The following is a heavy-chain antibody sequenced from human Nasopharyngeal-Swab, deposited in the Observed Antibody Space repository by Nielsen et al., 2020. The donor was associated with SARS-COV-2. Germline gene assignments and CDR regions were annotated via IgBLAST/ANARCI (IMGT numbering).Heavy chain of an antibody. J-gene: IGHJ4*02. CDR1: GYSFTTYW. CDR3: ARSYDSSSYPDY. CDR2: IYPGDSDT. D-gene: IGHD3-22*01. Sequence: GGSLRLSCKGSGYSFTTYWIGWVRQMPGKGLEWMGTIYPGDSDTRYSPSMQGQVTISADKSISAAYLQWSSLKASDTAMYYCARSYDSSSYPDYWGQGTLVTVSS. V-gene: IGHV5-51*01.